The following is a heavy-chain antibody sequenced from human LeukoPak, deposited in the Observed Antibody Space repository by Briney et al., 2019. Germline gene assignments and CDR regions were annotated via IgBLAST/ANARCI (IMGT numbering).Heavy chain of an antibody. CDR3: AKSPTVTTIQLDY. CDR1: GFTFRKHA. Sequence: PGGSLRLSCAASGFTFRKHAMSWVRQAPGKGLEWVSSIFTDGHHTYNADSVKGRFTISRDNSKNTLYLRMNSLRAEDTAVYYCAKSPTVTTIQLDYWGQGTLVTVSS. V-gene: IGHV3-23*01. D-gene: IGHD4-17*01. CDR2: IFTDGHHT. J-gene: IGHJ4*02.